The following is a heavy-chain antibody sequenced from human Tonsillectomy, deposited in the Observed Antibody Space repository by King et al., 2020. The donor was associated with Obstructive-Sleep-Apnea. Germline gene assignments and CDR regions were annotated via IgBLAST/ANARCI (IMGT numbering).Heavy chain of an antibody. CDR1: GLTYSNHW. J-gene: IGHJ4*02. V-gene: IGHV3-7*01. Sequence: VQLVESGGGLVQPGESLRLSCAVAGLTYSNHWMSWVRQAPGKGLEWVAKIKEDGSDKYYVDSVKGRFTISSDNAKNSLYLQMNSLRVEDTAMYYCVRVGYPYDYWGQGTLVIVSS. D-gene: IGHD5-18*01. CDR3: VRVGYPYDY. CDR2: IKEDGSDK.